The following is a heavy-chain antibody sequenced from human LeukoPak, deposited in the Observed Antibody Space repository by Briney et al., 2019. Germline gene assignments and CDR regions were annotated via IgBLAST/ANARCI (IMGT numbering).Heavy chain of an antibody. J-gene: IGHJ5*02. CDR2: IYPGDSDT. D-gene: IGHD6-13*01. CDR3: ARHGIAAADFNWFDP. CDR1: GYSFTSYW. Sequence: GESLKISCKGSGYSFTSYWIGWVRQMPGKGLVWMGIIYPGDSDTRYSPSFQGQVTISADKSISTAYLQWSSLKASDTAMYYCARHGIAAADFNWFDPWGQGTLVTVSS. V-gene: IGHV5-51*01.